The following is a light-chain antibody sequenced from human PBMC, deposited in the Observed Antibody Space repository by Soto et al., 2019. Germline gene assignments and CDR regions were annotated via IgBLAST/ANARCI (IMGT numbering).Light chain of an antibody. J-gene: IGKJ1*01. CDR1: QSVSSSY. CDR2: GAS. V-gene: IGKV3-20*01. CDR3: EGYDCSAGR. Sequence: EIVLTQSPGTLSLSPGERATLSCSASQSVSSSYLAWYQQKPGQAPRLLIYGASSRATGIPDRFSGSGSGTDFGRAMCRVEVEAFAVYYCEGYDCSAGRVGEGTKVDIK.